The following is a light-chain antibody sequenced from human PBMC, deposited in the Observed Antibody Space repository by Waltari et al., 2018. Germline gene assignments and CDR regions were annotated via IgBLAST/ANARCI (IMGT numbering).Light chain of an antibody. CDR3: QQSYNTPLT. J-gene: IGKJ4*01. CDR1: QSISTS. CDR2: AAS. Sequence: DIQMTQSPSSLSASVGDRVTITCRASQSISTSLNWYQHKPGKAPNLRIYAASTLQSGVPSRFRCSGSGTGFTLTISSLQPEDFATYYCQQSYNTPLTFGGGTKVEMK. V-gene: IGKV1-39*01.